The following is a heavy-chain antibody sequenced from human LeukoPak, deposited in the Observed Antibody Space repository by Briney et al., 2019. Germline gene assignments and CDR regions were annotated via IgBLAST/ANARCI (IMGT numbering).Heavy chain of an antibody. CDR1: GFTFSTYG. CDR2: LYSDGNT. D-gene: IGHD1-14*01. Sequence: GGSLRLSCAASGFTFSTYGMHWVRQAPGKGLEWVSVLYSDGNTKYADSVQGRFTISRDNSKNTLYLEMNSLSPDDTAVYYCARGVEPLAANTLAYWGQGTLVTVSS. J-gene: IGHJ4*02. CDR3: ARGVEPLAANTLAY. V-gene: IGHV3-NL1*01.